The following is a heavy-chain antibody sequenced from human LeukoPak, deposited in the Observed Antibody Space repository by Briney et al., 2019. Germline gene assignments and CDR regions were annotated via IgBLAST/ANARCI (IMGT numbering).Heavy chain of an antibody. D-gene: IGHD1-14*01. CDR2: ISSGGSTI. Sequence: GGSLRLSCAASGFTFSSYSMNWVRQAPGKGLEWVSYISSGGSTIYYADSVRGRFTISRDTAKNSLYLEMNSLRDEDTAMYYCVRGDQEASEPAFDYWGQGALVTVSS. J-gene: IGHJ4*02. CDR3: VRGDQEASEPAFDY. V-gene: IGHV3-48*02. CDR1: GFTFSSYS.